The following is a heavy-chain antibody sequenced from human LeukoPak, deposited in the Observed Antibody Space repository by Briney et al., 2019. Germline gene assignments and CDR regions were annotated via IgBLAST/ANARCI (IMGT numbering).Heavy chain of an antibody. CDR2: ISRDGSDK. V-gene: IGHV3-7*01. CDR1: GFAFSNYW. J-gene: IGHJ6*03. Sequence: GGSLRLSCAASGFAFSNYWMTWVRQTPGKGLEWVANISRDGSDKHYLDSVEGRFIISRDNAKNSLYLQMNSLRAEDTAVYYCARDDGTLPYYYMDVWGKGTTVTVSS. CDR3: ARDDGTLPYYYMDV.